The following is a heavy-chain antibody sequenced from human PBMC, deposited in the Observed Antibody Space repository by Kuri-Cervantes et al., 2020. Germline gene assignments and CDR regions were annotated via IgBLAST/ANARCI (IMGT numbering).Heavy chain of an antibody. V-gene: IGHV3-30*03. J-gene: IGHJ4*02. D-gene: IGHD3-10*01. Sequence: GGSLRLSCAASGFTFSSYGMHWVRQAPGKGLEWVAVISYDGSNKYYADSVKGRFTISRDNAKNSLYLQMNSLRSDDTAVYYCARELLWFGELIMRPDYWGQGTLVTVSS. CDR3: ARELLWFGELIMRPDY. CDR1: GFTFSSYG. CDR2: ISYDGSNK.